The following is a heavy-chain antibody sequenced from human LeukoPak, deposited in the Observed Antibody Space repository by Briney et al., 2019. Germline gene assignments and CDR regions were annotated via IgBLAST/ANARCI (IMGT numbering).Heavy chain of an antibody. CDR1: GFSFSSYE. V-gene: IGHV3-48*03. J-gene: IGHJ4*02. Sequence: GGSLRLSCAAFGFSFSSYEMNWVRQAAGKGLECVSYISSSGSTIYYAYSVKGRFTISRDNAKNSLYLQMNSLRAEDTAVYYCARQSGVIATAGSFDYWGQGTLVAVSS. D-gene: IGHD6-13*01. CDR3: ARQSGVIATAGSFDY. CDR2: ISSSGSTI.